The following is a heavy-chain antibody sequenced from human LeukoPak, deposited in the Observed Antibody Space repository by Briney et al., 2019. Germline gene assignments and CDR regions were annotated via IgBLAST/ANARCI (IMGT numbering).Heavy chain of an antibody. CDR3: ARDNDSANWFDP. V-gene: IGHV3-48*01. D-gene: IGHD2-15*01. Sequence: GGSLILACAASGFTLMTYSMNWVRQAPGKGPEWVAHISSGGTTIHYADSVKGRFTISRDKGNNMLYLQLNSLRAEDTAVYYCARDNDSANWFDPRGQGALVTVSS. CDR1: GFTLMTYS. J-gene: IGHJ5*02. CDR2: ISSGGTTI.